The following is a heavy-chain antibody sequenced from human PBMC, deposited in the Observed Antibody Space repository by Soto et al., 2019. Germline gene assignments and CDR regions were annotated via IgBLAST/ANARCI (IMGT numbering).Heavy chain of an antibody. D-gene: IGHD6-13*01. CDR2: IDPSDSYT. CDR1: GYSFTSYW. V-gene: IGHV5-10-1*01. CDR3: ARLRILEEAGTPYNWFDP. Sequence: GESLKISCKGSGYSFTSYWISWVRQMPGKGLEWMGRIDPSDSYTNYSPSFQGHVTISADKSISTAYLQWSSLKASDTAMYYCARLRILEEAGTPYNWFDPWRQGHLVTVSS. J-gene: IGHJ5*02.